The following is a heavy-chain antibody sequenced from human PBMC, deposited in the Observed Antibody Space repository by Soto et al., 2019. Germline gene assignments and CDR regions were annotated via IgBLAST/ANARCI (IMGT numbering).Heavy chain of an antibody. CDR1: GFIFSKYA. J-gene: IGHJ4*02. CDR3: VKDGQVVANPFES. V-gene: IGHV3-23*01. Sequence: EVRLLESGGSLVQPGGSLRLSCAASGFIFSKYAMSWVRQSPGKGMEWVSAISGSGGHTYSADSVKGRFTISRDNSKSTLYLQMNSLRADDTAVYYCVKDGQVVANPFESWGQGTLVTVSS. CDR2: ISGSGGHT. D-gene: IGHD3-22*01.